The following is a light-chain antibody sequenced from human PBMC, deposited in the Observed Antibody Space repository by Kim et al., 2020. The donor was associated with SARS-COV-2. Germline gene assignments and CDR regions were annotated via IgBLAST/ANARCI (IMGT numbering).Light chain of an antibody. CDR1: QSVSSN. CDR2: GAS. CDR3: QQYNNWT. Sequence: EIVMTQSPATLSVSPGERAILSCRASQSVSSNLAWYQQKPGQAPRLLIYGASTRATGIPARFSGSGSGTEFTLTISSLQSEDFAVYYCQQYNNWTFGQGTKVDIK. V-gene: IGKV3-15*01. J-gene: IGKJ1*01.